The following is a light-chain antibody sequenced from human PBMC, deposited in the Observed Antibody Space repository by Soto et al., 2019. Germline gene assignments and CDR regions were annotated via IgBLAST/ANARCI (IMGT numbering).Light chain of an antibody. CDR1: QGVSDW. V-gene: IGKV1-12*01. CDR2: GSS. Sequence: DIQMTQSPSSVSASVGDSVTITCRASQGVSDWVAWYQQKPGEAPKLLIYGSSSLLSGVPSRFSGTRSGTDFTRHISSLQPEDFATYYCQQANSYPWTFGQGTKVDIK. J-gene: IGKJ1*01. CDR3: QQANSYPWT.